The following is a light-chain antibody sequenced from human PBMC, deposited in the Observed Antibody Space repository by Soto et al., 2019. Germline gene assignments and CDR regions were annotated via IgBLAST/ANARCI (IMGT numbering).Light chain of an antibody. Sequence: QSVLTQPPSVSAAPRQKVIISCSGGSSNIGNNYVSWYQQLPGTAPKLLIYDNNKRPSGIPDRFSGSKSGTSATLGITGLQTGDEADYYCGTWDSSLSAGVFGGGTQLTVL. CDR1: SSNIGNNY. CDR2: DNN. CDR3: GTWDSSLSAGV. J-gene: IGLJ2*01. V-gene: IGLV1-51*01.